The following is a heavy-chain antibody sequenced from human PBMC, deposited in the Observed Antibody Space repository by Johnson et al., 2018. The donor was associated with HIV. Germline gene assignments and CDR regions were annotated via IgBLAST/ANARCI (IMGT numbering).Heavy chain of an antibody. CDR3: ARVGSGSYLLGAFDI. Sequence: QVQLVESGGGVVQPGRSLRLSCAASGFTFSSYGMHWVRQAPGKGLEWVAFIWYDDSNEYYGESVKGRFTISRDNSKNTLYLQMSSLRAEDTALYYCARVGSGSYLLGAFDIWGQGTMVTVSS. J-gene: IGHJ3*02. CDR2: IWYDDSNE. D-gene: IGHD1-26*01. V-gene: IGHV3-33*08. CDR1: GFTFSSYG.